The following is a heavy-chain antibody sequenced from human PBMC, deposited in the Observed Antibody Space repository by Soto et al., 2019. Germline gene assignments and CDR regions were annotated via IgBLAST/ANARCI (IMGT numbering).Heavy chain of an antibody. CDR1: GGTFSSYA. CDR3: ARDVGGSYGNWFDP. J-gene: IGHJ5*02. Sequence: SVKVSCKASGGTFSSYAISWVRQAPGQGLEWMGGIIPIFGTANYAQKFQGRVTITADESTSAAYMELSSLRSEDTAVYYCARDVGGSYGNWFDPWCQGTLVTVS. CDR2: IIPIFGTA. D-gene: IGHD1-26*01. V-gene: IGHV1-69*13.